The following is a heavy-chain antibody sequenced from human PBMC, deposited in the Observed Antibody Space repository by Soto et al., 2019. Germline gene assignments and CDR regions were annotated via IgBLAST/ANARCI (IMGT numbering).Heavy chain of an antibody. Sequence: PSETLSLTCTVSGGSIGGSNYFWGWIRQSPGTGLEWLGTIYSSGSTYYNPSLKSRITMSLDTSKNQFSLNLGSVTAEDTAVYYCARSPFGVVAGYGLDVWGQGTTVTVSS. J-gene: IGHJ6*02. CDR2: IYSSGST. CDR3: ARSPFGVVAGYGLDV. CDR1: GGSIGGSNYF. V-gene: IGHV4-39*01. D-gene: IGHD3-3*01.